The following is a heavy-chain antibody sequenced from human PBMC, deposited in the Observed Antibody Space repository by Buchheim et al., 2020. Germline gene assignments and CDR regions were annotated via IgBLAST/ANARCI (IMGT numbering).Heavy chain of an antibody. J-gene: IGHJ6*02. CDR3: AKAPGDYYYGMDV. CDR1: GFTFSSYG. V-gene: IGHV3-30*18. D-gene: IGHD1-1*01. Sequence: QVQLVESGGGVVQPGRSLRLSCAASGFTFSSYGMHWVRQAPGKGLEWVAVISYDGSNKYYADSVKGRFTISSDNSKNTLYLQMNSLRAEDTAVYYCAKAPGDYYYGMDVWGQGTT. CDR2: ISYDGSNK.